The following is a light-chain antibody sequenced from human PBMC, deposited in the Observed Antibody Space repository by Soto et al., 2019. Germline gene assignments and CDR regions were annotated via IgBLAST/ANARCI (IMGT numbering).Light chain of an antibody. V-gene: IGKV2-28*01. CDR1: QRLLQTNGYEL. J-gene: IGKJ1*01. CDR2: LGC. Sequence: DIVRTESPRSLAGTPGGPASISCRSSQRLLQTNGYELLDWYLHKPGQCTQLLIYLGCNRASGVPDRFSGSGSGTDFTLKISRVEAEDVRFNYCKQALQTRRTSGEGTKVDI. CDR3: KQALQTRRT.